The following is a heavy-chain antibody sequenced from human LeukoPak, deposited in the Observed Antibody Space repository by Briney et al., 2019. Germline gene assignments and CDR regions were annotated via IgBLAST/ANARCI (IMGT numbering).Heavy chain of an antibody. CDR3: ARDNRPGLQSDV. V-gene: IGHV3-74*01. J-gene: IGHJ6*03. Sequence: GGSLRLSCAASGFTFSTYNMNWVRQAPGQGLVWVSRINSDGSSTNYADSVKGRFTISRDNAKNTLYLQMNSLRDEDTAVYYCARDNRPGLQSDVWGKGTTVTISS. CDR1: GFTFSTYN. CDR2: INSDGSST. D-gene: IGHD1-14*01.